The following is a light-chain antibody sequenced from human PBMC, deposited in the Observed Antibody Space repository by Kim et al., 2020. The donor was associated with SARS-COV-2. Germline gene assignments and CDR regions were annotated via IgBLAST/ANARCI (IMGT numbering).Light chain of an antibody. Sequence: GQSSTITCTGTRSDVGSYNLDSWYQQHPGKAPKLMIYEVSKRPSGVSNRFSGSKSGNTASLTISGLQAEDEADYYCCSYAGSSTYVFGTGTKVTVL. V-gene: IGLV2-23*02. CDR1: RSDVGSYNL. CDR3: CSYAGSSTYV. J-gene: IGLJ1*01. CDR2: EVS.